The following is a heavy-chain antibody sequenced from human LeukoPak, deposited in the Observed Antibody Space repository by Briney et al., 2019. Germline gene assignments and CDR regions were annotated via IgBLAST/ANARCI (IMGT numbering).Heavy chain of an antibody. CDR1: GFTVSSNY. CDR3: ARDSILTGVVLGAFDI. V-gene: IGHV3-53*01. J-gene: IGHJ3*02. CDR2: IYSGGST. D-gene: IGHD3-9*01. Sequence: GGSLRLSCAASGFTVSSNYMSWVRQAPGKGLEWVSVIYSGGSTYYADSVKGRFTISRDNSKNTLYLQMNSLRAEDTAVYYCARDSILTGVVLGAFDIWGQGTMVTVSS.